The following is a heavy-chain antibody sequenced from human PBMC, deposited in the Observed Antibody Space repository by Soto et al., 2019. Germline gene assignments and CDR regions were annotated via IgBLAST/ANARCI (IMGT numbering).Heavy chain of an antibody. Sequence: QVQLVQSGAEVKKPGASVKVSCKASGYTFTSYGISWVRQAPGQGLEWMGWIRAYNGNTKYAQKLQGRVNMTTDTSTSKAYMELRSLRSDNTAVYYCARVLCSGCWFDPWGQGTLVTVSS. CDR2: IRAYNGNT. CDR3: ARVLCSGCWFDP. J-gene: IGHJ5*02. D-gene: IGHD2-15*01. CDR1: GYTFTSYG. V-gene: IGHV1-18*01.